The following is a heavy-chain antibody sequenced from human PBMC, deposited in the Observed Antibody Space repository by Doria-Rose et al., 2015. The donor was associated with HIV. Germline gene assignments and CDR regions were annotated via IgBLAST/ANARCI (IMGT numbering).Heavy chain of an antibody. D-gene: IGHD1-1*01. CDR2: IRGSGDT. CDR1: GFILNTHV. V-gene: IGHV3-23*04. Sequence: VQLVQSGGGLVEPGGSLRLSCAASGFILNTHVMNWVRQAPGKGLEWVSSIRGSGDTYYSDSVKGRFTISRDNSKNTLFLQMNSLRAEDTAVYYCAKSLSALNSFDYWGQGTLVTVSS. J-gene: IGHJ4*02. CDR3: AKSLSALNSFDY.